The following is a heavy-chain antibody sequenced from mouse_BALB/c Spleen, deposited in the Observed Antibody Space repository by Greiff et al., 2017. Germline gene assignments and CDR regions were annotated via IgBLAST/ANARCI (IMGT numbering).Heavy chain of an antibody. Sequence: VQLQQSGPDLVKPGASVKISCKASGYSFTGYYMHWVKQSYGKSLEWIGRVNPNNGGTSYNQKFKGKAILTVDKSSSTAYMELRSLTSEDSAVYYCARGAVIYDGYYVNFDVWGAGTTVTVSS. D-gene: IGHD2-3*01. CDR3: ARGAVIYDGYYVNFDV. V-gene: IGHV1-26*01. CDR2: VNPNNGGT. CDR1: GYSFTGYY. J-gene: IGHJ1*01.